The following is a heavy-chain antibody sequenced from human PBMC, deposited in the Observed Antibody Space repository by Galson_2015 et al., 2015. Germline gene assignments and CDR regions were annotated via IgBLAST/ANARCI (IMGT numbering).Heavy chain of an antibody. D-gene: IGHD6-19*01. J-gene: IGHJ3*02. Sequence: SLRLSCAASGFTFSSYSMNWVRQAPGKGLEWVSYISSSSSTIYYADSVEGRFTISRDNAKNSLYLQMNSLRDEDTAVYYCARDWGSGWANDAFDIWGQGTMVTVSS. CDR2: ISSSSSTI. CDR1: GFTFSSYS. CDR3: ARDWGSGWANDAFDI. V-gene: IGHV3-48*02.